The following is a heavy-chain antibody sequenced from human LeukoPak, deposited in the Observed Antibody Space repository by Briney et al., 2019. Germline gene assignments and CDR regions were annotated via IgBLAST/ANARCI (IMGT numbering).Heavy chain of an antibody. J-gene: IGHJ5*02. CDR3: ARVKPVPTVSFDP. CDR2: INPNSLIP. D-gene: IGHD4-17*01. Sequence: ASVKVSCKASGYTPSDYDINWVRHAPGQGLEYMGWINPNSLIPGYARKFRGRVTLTMDTSIRTAYMELSGLTYDDTAIYYCARVKPVPTVSFDPWGQGTLVTVSS. V-gene: IGHV1-8*01. CDR1: GYTPSDYD.